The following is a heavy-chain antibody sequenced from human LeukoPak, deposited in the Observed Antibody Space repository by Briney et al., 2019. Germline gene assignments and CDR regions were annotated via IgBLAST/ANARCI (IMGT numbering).Heavy chain of an antibody. V-gene: IGHV3-30*18. CDR2: ISYDGSNK. D-gene: IGHD3-9*01. CDR1: GFTFSSYG. CDR3: AKSSTYYDILTGYPTAEPYYFDY. J-gene: IGHJ4*02. Sequence: GGSLRLSCAASGFTFSSYGMQWVRQAPGKGLEWVAVISYDGSNKYYADSVKGRFTISRDNSKNTLYLQMNSLRAEDTAVYYCAKSSTYYDILTGYPTAEPYYFDYWGQGTLVTVSS.